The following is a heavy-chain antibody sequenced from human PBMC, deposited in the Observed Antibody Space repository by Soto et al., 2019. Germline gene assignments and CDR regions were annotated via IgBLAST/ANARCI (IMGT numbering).Heavy chain of an antibody. CDR3: AKVFIIVVVPPAIPDAFAI. Sequence: GGSLRLSCAASGFTFSSYAMSWVRQAPGKGLEWVSAISGSGGSTYYADSVKGRFTISRDNSKNTLYLQMNSLRAEDTAVYYCAKVFIIVVVPPAIPDAFAIWGQGTMVTVSS. D-gene: IGHD2-2*01. CDR2: ISGSGGST. V-gene: IGHV3-23*01. CDR1: GFTFSSYA. J-gene: IGHJ3*02.